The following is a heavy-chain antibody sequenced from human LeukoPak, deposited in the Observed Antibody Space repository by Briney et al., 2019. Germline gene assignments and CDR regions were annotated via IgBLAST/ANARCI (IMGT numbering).Heavy chain of an antibody. CDR3: ARVSGGLFYY. Sequence: SETLSLTCAVYAGSFSGYYWSWLRQPPGKGLEWIGEIDHRRNTNYNPSLKSRVTISIDTSNNQFSLRLSSVTAADTAMYYCARVSGGLFYYWGQGTLVTVSS. CDR2: IDHRRNT. V-gene: IGHV4-34*01. D-gene: IGHD2-15*01. J-gene: IGHJ4*02. CDR1: AGSFSGYY.